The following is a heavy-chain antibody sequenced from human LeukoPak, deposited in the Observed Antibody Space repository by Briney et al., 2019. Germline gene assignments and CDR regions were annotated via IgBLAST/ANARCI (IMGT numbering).Heavy chain of an antibody. CDR2: MNPNSGNT. J-gene: IGHJ4*02. CDR1: GYTFTSYD. CDR3: ARGGAPHSGYDTLPLDY. V-gene: IGHV1-8*01. D-gene: IGHD5-12*01. Sequence: GASVKVSCKASGYTFTSYDINWVRQATGQGLEWMGWMNPNSGNTGYAQKFQGRVTMTRNTSISTAYMELSSLRSEDTAVYYCARGGAPHSGYDTLPLDYWGQGTLVTVSS.